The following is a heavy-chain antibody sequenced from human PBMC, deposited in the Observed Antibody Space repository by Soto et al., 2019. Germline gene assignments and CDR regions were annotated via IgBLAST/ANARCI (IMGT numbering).Heavy chain of an antibody. Sequence: PSETLSLTCTVSGGSVSSGSYHWNWIRQSPGKGLEWIGYILFNGNTNYHPSLESRVTISIDTSKNQFSLNLRSVTVADTAVYYCAKGLGGFDGDYNYFDYWGQGTLVTVSS. CDR1: GGSVSSGSYH. J-gene: IGHJ4*02. CDR3: AKGLGGFDGDYNYFDY. CDR2: ILFNGNT. V-gene: IGHV4-61*01. D-gene: IGHD4-17*01.